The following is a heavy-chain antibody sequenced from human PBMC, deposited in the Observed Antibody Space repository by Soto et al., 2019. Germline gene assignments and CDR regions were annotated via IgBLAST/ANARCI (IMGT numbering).Heavy chain of an antibody. Sequence: QVQLQESGPGLVKPSETLSLTCTVSGGSISSYYWSWIRQPPGKGLEWIGYAYYGGNTNYNPSLKSRVSISVDTSKSQFALKLNSVTVADTAVYYCAKHLSAWLQLEAFDVWGLGTMVTVSS. D-gene: IGHD5-12*01. V-gene: IGHV4-59*08. CDR1: GGSISSYY. J-gene: IGHJ3*01. CDR2: AYYGGNT. CDR3: AKHLSAWLQLEAFDV.